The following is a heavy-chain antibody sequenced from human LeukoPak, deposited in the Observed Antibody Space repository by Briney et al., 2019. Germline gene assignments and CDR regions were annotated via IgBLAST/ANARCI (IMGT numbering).Heavy chain of an antibody. J-gene: IGHJ4*02. Sequence: SVKVSCKASGGTFSSYAISWVRQAPGQGLEWRGRIIPILGIANYAQKFQGRVTISADKSTSTAYMELSSLRSEDTAVYYCARDVEMATMVFDYWGQGTLVTVSS. CDR2: IIPILGIA. CDR3: ARDVEMATMVFDY. V-gene: IGHV1-69*04. CDR1: GGTFSSYA. D-gene: IGHD5-24*01.